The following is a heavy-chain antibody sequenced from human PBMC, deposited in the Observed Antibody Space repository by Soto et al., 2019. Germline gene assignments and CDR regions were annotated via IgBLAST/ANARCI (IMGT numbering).Heavy chain of an antibody. CDR2: IYYSGST. Sequence: QLQLQESGPGLVKPSETLSLTCTVSGGSISSSSYYWGWIRQPPGKGLEWIGSIYYSGSTYYNPSLKSRVTISVHTSKNQFSLKPSSVTAADTAVSYSATHRGPMVRGDINNGFDPWGQGTPVTVSS. D-gene: IGHD3-10*01. CDR1: GGSISSSSYY. J-gene: IGHJ5*02. CDR3: ATHRGPMVRGDINNGFDP. V-gene: IGHV4-39*01.